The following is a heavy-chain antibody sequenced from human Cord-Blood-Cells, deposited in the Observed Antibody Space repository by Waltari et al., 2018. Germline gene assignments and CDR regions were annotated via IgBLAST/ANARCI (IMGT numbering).Heavy chain of an antibody. D-gene: IGHD2-2*02. CDR2: NNPNRGGT. V-gene: IGHV1-2*02. J-gene: IGHJ3*02. CDR3: ARDTRYMRPGDAFDI. CDR1: GYTFTGYY. Sequence: QVQLVQSGAEVKKPGASVKVSCKASGYTFTGYYMHWVRQAPGQGRDWMGWNNPNRGGTNYAQKFQGRVTMNRDTSISTAYMELSRLRSDDTAVYYCARDTRYMRPGDAFDIWGQGTMVTVSS.